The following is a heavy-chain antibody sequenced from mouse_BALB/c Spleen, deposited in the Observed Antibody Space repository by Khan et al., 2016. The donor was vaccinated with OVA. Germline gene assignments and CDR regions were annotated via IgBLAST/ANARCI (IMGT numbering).Heavy chain of an antibody. J-gene: IGHJ3*01. CDR1: GFTFSSYS. CDR2: ISSDGDYT. CDR3: ASHVTGSFAY. D-gene: IGHD4-1*01. V-gene: IGHV5-6*02. Sequence: EVMLVESGGDLVKPGGSLKLSCAASGFTFSSYSMSWVRQTPDKRLEWVATISSDGDYTYFPDSVKGRVTISRDNAKNTLNLQMSSLKSEDTALYYCASHVTGSFAYWGQGTLVTVSA.